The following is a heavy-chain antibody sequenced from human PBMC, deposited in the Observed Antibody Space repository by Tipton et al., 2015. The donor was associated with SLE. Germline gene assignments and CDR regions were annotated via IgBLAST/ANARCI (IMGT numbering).Heavy chain of an antibody. Sequence: SLRLSCATSGFTFRTSVMHWVRQAPGKGLEWVALISYDGTNKFYADSVKGRFTISRDNSKNTLYLQMNSLRAEDTAVYYCARDFAEWGYTYGYHDYWGQGTLVTVSS. J-gene: IGHJ4*02. D-gene: IGHD5-18*01. CDR1: GFTFRTSV. CDR3: ARDFAEWGYTYGYHDY. CDR2: ISYDGTNK. V-gene: IGHV3-30*03.